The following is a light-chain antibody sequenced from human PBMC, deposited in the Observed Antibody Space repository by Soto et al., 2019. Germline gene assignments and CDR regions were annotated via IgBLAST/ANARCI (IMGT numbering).Light chain of an antibody. CDR1: SSDVGGYNY. V-gene: IGLV2-14*01. Sequence: QSALTQPASVSGSPGQSITISCTGTSSDVGGYNYVSGYQQHPGKAPKLMIYDVSYRPSGVSDRFSGSKSGNTASLTISGLQSEDEADYYCDSYTSGSSYVFGTGTKVTVL. CDR2: DVS. CDR3: DSYTSGSSYV. J-gene: IGLJ1*01.